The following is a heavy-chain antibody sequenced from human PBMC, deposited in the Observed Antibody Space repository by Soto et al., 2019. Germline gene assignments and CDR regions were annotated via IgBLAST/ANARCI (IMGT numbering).Heavy chain of an antibody. J-gene: IGHJ6*02. CDR3: ASNIRYSGSYYYYYGMDV. V-gene: IGHV5-51*01. CDR1: GYSFTSYW. D-gene: IGHD1-26*01. CDR2: IYPGDSDT. Sequence: GESLKISCKGSGYSFTSYWIGWVRQMPGKGLEWMGIIYPGDSDTRYSPSFQGQVTISADKSISTAYLQWSSLKASDTAMYYCASNIRYSGSYYYYYGMDVWGQGTTVTVSS.